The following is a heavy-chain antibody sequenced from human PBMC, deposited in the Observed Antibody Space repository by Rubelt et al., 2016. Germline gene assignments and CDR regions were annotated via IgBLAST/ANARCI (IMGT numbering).Heavy chain of an antibody. Sequence: SGGGLVQPGGSLRLSCAVSGFTFSTTHMNWVRQAPGKGLEWVSYIGTRPDIIYYADSVKGRFTISRDNSKNTLYLQMNSLRGEDTAMYYCGRAREGYYWGQGTLVNVSS. CDR1: GFTFSTTH. J-gene: IGHJ4*02. D-gene: IGHD1-26*01. CDR2: IGTRPDII. V-gene: IGHV3-48*01. CDR3: GRAREGYY.